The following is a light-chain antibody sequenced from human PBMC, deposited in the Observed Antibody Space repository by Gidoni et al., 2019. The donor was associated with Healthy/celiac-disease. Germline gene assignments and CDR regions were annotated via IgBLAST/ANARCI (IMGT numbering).Light chain of an antibody. V-gene: IGKV4-1*01. CDR1: PSVLYSSNSKNY. J-gene: IGKJ4*01. CDR2: WAS. CDR3: QQYYSTPGLT. Sequence: DIVMTQSQDSLAVSLGERATINCTSSPSVLYSSNSKNYLAWYQQKPGQPPKLLIYWASTRESGVPDRFSGSGSGTDFTLTISSLQAEDVAVYYCQQYYSTPGLTFGGXTKVEIK.